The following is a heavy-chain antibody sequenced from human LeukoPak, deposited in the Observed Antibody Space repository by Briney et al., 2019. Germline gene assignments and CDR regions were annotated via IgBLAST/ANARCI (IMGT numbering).Heavy chain of an antibody. CDR3: ARDKIVGPTNFDN. Sequence: GGSLSLSCEASGFTFSSYWMSWVRKAPGKGPEWVANIKQDESEKYYADSVKGRFTISRDNAKNSLYLQMNSLRAEDTAVYYCARDKIVGPTNFDNWGQGTLVTVSS. J-gene: IGHJ4*02. CDR2: IKQDESEK. V-gene: IGHV3-7*03. D-gene: IGHD1-26*01. CDR1: GFTFSSYW.